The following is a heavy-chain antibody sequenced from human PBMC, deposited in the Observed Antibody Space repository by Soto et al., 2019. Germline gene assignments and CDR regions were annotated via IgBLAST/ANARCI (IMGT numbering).Heavy chain of an antibody. CDR1: GYTFTSYD. D-gene: IGHD3-22*01. Sequence: ASVKVSCKASGYTFTSYDINWVRQATGQGLEWMGWMNPNSGNTGYAQKFQGRVTMTRNTSISTAYMELSSLRSEDTAVYYCARNGISGYYYYFDYWGQGTLVTVSS. CDR3: ARNGISGYYYYFDY. CDR2: MNPNSGNT. V-gene: IGHV1-8*01. J-gene: IGHJ4*02.